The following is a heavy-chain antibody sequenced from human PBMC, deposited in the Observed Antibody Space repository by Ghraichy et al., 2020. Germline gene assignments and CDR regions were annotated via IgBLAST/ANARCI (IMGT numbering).Heavy chain of an antibody. CDR1: GGSVSSGSYY. V-gene: IGHV4-61*01. CDR2: IYYSGST. J-gene: IGHJ4*02. CDR3: ARAREWEQRDGHYFDY. D-gene: IGHD1-26*01. Sequence: SQTLSLTCTVSGGSVSSGSYYWSWIRQPPGKGLEWIGYIYYSGSTKYKPSLKSRVTISVDTSRNKFSLNLSSVTAADTAIYYCARAREWEQRDGHYFDYWGQGALVTVSS.